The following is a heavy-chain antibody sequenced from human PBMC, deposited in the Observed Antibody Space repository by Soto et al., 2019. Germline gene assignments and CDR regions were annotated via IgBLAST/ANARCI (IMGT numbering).Heavy chain of an antibody. Sequence: EVQLLESGGGLVQPGGSLRLSCAASGFTFSTYAVSWVRQAPGKGLQWVSVINSVGSTYYADSVKSRFTLSRDNSKNTLYLQMNSLRAEDTAVYYCAKDRWSDYGGIMDVWGQGTTVTVSS. CDR3: AKDRWSDYGGIMDV. J-gene: IGHJ6*02. CDR2: INSVGST. D-gene: IGHD3-16*01. V-gene: IGHV3-23*01. CDR1: GFTFSTYA.